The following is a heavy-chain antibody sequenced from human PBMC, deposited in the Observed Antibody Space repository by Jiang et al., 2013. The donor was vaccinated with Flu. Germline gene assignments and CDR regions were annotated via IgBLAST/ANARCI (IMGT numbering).Heavy chain of an antibody. J-gene: IGHJ5*02. CDR3: ARLFGEFDV. D-gene: IGHD3-10*02. Sequence: YGPGLVKPSETLSLTCTVYNDSIKSTTYYWAWIRQAPGKGLDWIGSIFYSGLAYYNPSLKSRVTISVDTSQNQFSLHLTSVTVADTGVYYCARLFGEFDVWGQGSRLSVAS. V-gene: IGHV4-39*01. CDR1: NDSIKSTTYY. CDR2: IFYSGLA.